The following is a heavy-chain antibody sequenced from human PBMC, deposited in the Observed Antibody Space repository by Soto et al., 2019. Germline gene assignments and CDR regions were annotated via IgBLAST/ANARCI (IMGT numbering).Heavy chain of an antibody. D-gene: IGHD3-16*01. Sequence: GGSLRLSCAASGFTFSNAWMSWVRQAPGKGLEWVGRIKSKTDGGTTDYAAPVKGRFTISRDDSKNTLYLQMNSLKTEDTAVYYCTTASRLVITFGGVILNDYWGQGTLVTVSS. CDR2: IKSKTDGGTT. J-gene: IGHJ4*02. CDR3: TTASRLVITFGGVILNDY. CDR1: GFTFSNAW. V-gene: IGHV3-15*01.